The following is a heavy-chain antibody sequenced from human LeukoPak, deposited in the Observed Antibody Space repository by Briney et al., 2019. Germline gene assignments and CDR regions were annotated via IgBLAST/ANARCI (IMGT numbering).Heavy chain of an antibody. Sequence: QPGRSLRLSCAASGFTFDDYAMHWVRQAPGKGLEWVSGISWNSGVSGYADSVKGRFTISRDNAKNSLYLQMNSLRAEDTAVYYCAREHSAVVTWEPFDYWGQGTLVTVSS. CDR3: AREHSAVVTWEPFDY. CDR1: GFTFDDYA. V-gene: IGHV3-9*01. J-gene: IGHJ4*02. D-gene: IGHD4-23*01. CDR2: ISWNSGVS.